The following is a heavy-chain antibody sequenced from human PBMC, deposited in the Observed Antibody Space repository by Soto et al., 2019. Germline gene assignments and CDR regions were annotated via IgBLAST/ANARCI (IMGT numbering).Heavy chain of an antibody. CDR2: IYYSGST. D-gene: IGHD3-22*01. V-gene: IGHV4-39*01. J-gene: IGHJ4*02. Sequence: SLTCTVSGGCISSSSYYWGWIRQPPGKGLEWIGSIYYSGSTYYNPSLKSRVTISVDTSKNQFSLKLSSVTAADTAVYYCARVDSSSCFYFAYWGQGSLVTV. CDR3: ARVDSSSCFYFAY. CDR1: GGCISSSSYY.